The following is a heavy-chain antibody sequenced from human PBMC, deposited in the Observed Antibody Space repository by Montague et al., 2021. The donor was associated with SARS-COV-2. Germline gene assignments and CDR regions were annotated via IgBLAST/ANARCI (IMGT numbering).Heavy chain of an antibody. CDR2: MVYSGRN. V-gene: IGHV4-39*01. CDR1: GDSINSDTAF. Sequence: SETLSLTCTVSGDSINSDTAFWGWVRQSPGKGLEWIGSMVYSGRNFYNAALRSRLTISVDTSKNQFSLELRAVTAADTGLYYCARHDHTDFGNPNWLDPWGQGTLVTVSS. D-gene: IGHD2/OR15-2a*01. CDR3: ARHDHTDFGNPNWLDP. J-gene: IGHJ5*02.